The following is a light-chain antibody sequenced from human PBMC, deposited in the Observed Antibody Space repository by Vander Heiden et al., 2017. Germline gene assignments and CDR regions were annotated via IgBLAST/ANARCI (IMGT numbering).Light chain of an antibody. CDR2: STN. J-gene: IGLJ3*02. V-gene: IGLV8-61*01. Sequence: QTVVTQEPSFSVSPGGTVTLTCGLSSGSVSTSYYPSWYQQTPGQAPRTLIYSTNTRSSGVPDRFSGSILGNKAALTITGAQADDESDYYCVLYMGSGMWVFGGGTKLNGL. CDR3: VLYMGSGMWV. CDR1: SGSVSTSYY.